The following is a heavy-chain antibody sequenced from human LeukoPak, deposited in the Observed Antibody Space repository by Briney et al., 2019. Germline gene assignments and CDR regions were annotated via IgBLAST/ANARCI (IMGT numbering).Heavy chain of an antibody. V-gene: IGHV4-59*01. CDR1: GGSISSSY. CDR3: ATIRHYDSLAGALDI. Sequence: SETLSLTCTVSGGSISSSYWSWIRQPPGKGLEWIGYIYYSGSTNYNPSLKSRVTISVDTSKNQFSLKLSSVTAADTAVYYCATIRHYDSLAGALDIWGQGTMVTVSS. J-gene: IGHJ3*02. CDR2: IYYSGST. D-gene: IGHD3-22*01.